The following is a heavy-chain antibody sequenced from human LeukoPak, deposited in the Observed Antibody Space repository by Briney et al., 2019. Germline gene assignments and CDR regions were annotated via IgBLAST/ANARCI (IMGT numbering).Heavy chain of an antibody. CDR2: IYYSGST. J-gene: IGHJ4*02. CDR3: ARLPRDGYNYQDY. Sequence: SETLSLTCTVSGGSISSSSYYWGWIRQPPGKGLEWIGSIYYSGSTYYNPSLKSRVTISVDTSKNQFSLKLSSVTAADTAVYYCARLPRDGYNYQDYWGQGTLVTVSS. CDR1: GGSISSSSYY. V-gene: IGHV4-39*07. D-gene: IGHD5-24*01.